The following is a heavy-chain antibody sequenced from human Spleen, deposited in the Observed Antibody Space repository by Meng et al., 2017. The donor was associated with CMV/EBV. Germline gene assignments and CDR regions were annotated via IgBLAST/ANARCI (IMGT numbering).Heavy chain of an antibody. CDR1: GDSVSSNSAG. CDR2: SYYRSKWYI. CDR3: ARSNPNWFDP. J-gene: IGHJ5*02. V-gene: IGHV6-1*02. Sequence: QVQLQPPGPCLGKALESLSLTCAISGDSVSSNSAGWNWIRQSPSRGLEWLGRSYYRSKWYIEYAVSAKSRITINPDTSKNQFSLQLNSVTPEDTAVYYCARSNPNWFDPWGQGTLVTVSS.